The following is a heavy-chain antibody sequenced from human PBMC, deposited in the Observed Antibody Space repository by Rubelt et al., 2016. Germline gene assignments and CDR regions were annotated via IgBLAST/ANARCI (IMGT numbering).Heavy chain of an antibody. CDR1: GFSFDEHI. D-gene: IGHD3-10*01. V-gene: IGHV3-43*01. CDR2: ITWDDGTT. J-gene: IGHJ5*02. CDR3: ARDVGGSYSLSVDT. Sequence: EVQLVESGGVVVQPGGSLRLSCAGSGFSFDEHIMHWVRQAPGKGLEWVSLITWDDGTTFYAESVKGRFTISRDNSKNTLFWQMYKLKTEDTALYYCARDVGGSYSLSVDTWGQGTLVTVSS.